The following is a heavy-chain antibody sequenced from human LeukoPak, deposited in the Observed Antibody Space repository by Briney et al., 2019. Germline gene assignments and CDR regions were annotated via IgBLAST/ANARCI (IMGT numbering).Heavy chain of an antibody. CDR1: GFTFSSYG. D-gene: IGHD3-3*01. CDR3: AKDLPSYDFWSGSMY. CDR2: IRYDGSNK. J-gene: IGHJ4*02. V-gene: IGHV3-30*02. Sequence: GGSLRLSCAASGFTFSSYGMHWVRQAPGKGLEWVAFIRYDGSNKYYADSVKGRFTISRDNSKNTLNLQMNSLRAEDTVVYYCAKDLPSYDFWSGSMYWGQGTLVTVSS.